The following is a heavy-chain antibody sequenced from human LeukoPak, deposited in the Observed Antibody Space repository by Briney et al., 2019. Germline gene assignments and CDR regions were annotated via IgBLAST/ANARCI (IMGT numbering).Heavy chain of an antibody. J-gene: IGHJ1*01. Sequence: PGGSLRLSCAASGFTFGDHGMHWVRQAAGKGLEWVSAISGSGGSTYYADSVKGRFTISRDNSKNTLYLQMNSLRAEDTAVYYCAKDRIPAGQQLVTAEYFQHGGQATLVTVSS. D-gene: IGHD6-13*01. CDR3: AKDRIPAGQQLVTAEYFQH. CDR2: ISGSGGST. V-gene: IGHV3-23*01. CDR1: GFTFGDHG.